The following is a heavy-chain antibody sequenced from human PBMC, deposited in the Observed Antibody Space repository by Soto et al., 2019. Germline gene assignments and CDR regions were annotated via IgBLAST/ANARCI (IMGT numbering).Heavy chain of an antibody. J-gene: IGHJ6*02. V-gene: IGHV1-18*01. Sequence: QVQLVQSGAEVKKPGASVKVSCKASGYTFTNYGFSWVRQAPGQGLEWMGWLSGYNGNTKYVEKFQGRVTMTADTSTSTAHMELRSLRSDDTAVYYCAREGPAPYYYYGMDVWGQGTAVTVSS. CDR3: AREGPAPYYYYGMDV. CDR1: GYTFTNYG. CDR2: LSGYNGNT.